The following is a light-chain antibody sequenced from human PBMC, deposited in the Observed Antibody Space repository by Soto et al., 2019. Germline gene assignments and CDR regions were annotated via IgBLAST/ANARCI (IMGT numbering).Light chain of an antibody. J-gene: IGKJ4*01. CDR2: AAS. V-gene: IGKV1-9*01. Sequence: TQSPPTLSAPVGERVTIACRASQGISSYLAWDQQKPGKAPKVLIYAASTLQSGVPSRFSGSGYGTEFTLTISSLQPEDFATYYCQQFNSYPLTYGGGTKVDIK. CDR3: QQFNSYPLT. CDR1: QGISSY.